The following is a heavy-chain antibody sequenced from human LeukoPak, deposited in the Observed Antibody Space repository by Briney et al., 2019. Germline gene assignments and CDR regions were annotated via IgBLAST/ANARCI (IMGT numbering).Heavy chain of an antibody. CDR3: AKDWPSEWQQLPDYDAFDI. V-gene: IGHV3-66*01. CDR1: GFTVSSNY. D-gene: IGHD6-13*01. CDR2: TNSGGST. J-gene: IGHJ3*02. Sequence: GGSLRLSCAASGFTVSSNYMSWVRQAPGKGLEWVSATNSGGSTYYADSLKGRFTISRDNSKNTLYLQMNSLRADDTAVYYCAKDWPSEWQQLPDYDAFDIWGQGTMVTVSS.